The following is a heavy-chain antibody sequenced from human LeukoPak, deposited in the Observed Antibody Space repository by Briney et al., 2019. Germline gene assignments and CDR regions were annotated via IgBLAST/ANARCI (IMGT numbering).Heavy chain of an antibody. CDR3: TRDGDSSGWYLNWFDP. D-gene: IGHD6-19*01. CDR1: GFTFGDYA. CDR2: IRSKAYGGTT. J-gene: IGHJ5*02. Sequence: SLRLSCTASGFTFGDYAMSWVRQAPGKRLEWVGFIRSKAYGGTTEYAASVKGRFTISRDDSKSIAYLQMNSLKTEDTAVYYCTRDGDSSGWYLNWFDPWGQGTLVTVSS. V-gene: IGHV3-49*04.